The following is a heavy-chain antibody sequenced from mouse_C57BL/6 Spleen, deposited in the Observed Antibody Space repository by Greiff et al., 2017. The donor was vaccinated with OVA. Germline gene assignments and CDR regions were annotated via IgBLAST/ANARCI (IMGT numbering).Heavy chain of an antibody. J-gene: IGHJ3*01. CDR2: IYPGDGDT. V-gene: IGHV1-82*01. Sequence: VKLMESGPELVKPGASVKISCKASGYAFSSSWMNWVKQRPGKGLEWIGRIYPGDGDTNYNGKFKGKATLTADKSSSTAYMQLSSLTSEDSAVYFCARSEGHSSGYVFAYWGQGTLVTVSA. CDR3: ARSEGHSSGYVFAY. D-gene: IGHD3-2*02. CDR1: GYAFSSSW.